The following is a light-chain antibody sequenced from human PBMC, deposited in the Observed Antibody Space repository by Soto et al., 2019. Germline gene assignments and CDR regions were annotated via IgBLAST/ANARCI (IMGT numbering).Light chain of an antibody. CDR1: QSIDRW. CDR3: QQYNRYYS. V-gene: IGKV1-5*01. Sequence: DIQLTQSPSTLSASVGDRVTITCRASQSIDRWLAWYQQKLGKAPELLIHDASSLESGVPSRFSGSGSGTGFTLTINSLQPDDFTTYYCQQYNRYYSFGQGTKLEIK. CDR2: DAS. J-gene: IGKJ2*03.